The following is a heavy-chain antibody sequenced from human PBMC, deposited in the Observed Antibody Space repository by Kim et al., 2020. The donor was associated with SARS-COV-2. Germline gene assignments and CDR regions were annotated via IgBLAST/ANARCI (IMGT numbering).Heavy chain of an antibody. Sequence: SETLSLTCTVSGDSLSSDYWSWNRQPAGKGLEWIGRIYTSGRTNYNPSLQSRVTMSVDMSKNQFSLKLSSVTAADTAVYYCASALGHWGQGTLVTDSS. CDR2: IYTSGRT. J-gene: IGHJ4*02. CDR1: GDSLSSDY. D-gene: IGHD3-16*02. V-gene: IGHV4-4*07. CDR3: ASALGH.